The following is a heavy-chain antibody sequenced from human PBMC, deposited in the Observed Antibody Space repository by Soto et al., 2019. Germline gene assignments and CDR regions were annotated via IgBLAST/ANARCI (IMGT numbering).Heavy chain of an antibody. CDR3: AKYDYDSSGYYYWDYFDY. J-gene: IGHJ4*02. CDR2: ISGSGGGT. D-gene: IGHD3-22*01. V-gene: IGHV3-23*01. CDR1: GFTFSSYW. Sequence: GGSLRLSCAASGFTFSSYWMAWVRQAPGKGLEWVSTISGSGGGTYYADSVKGRFTISRDNSKNTLYLQMNSLRAEDTAVYYCAKYDYDSSGYYYWDYFDYWGQGTLVTVSS.